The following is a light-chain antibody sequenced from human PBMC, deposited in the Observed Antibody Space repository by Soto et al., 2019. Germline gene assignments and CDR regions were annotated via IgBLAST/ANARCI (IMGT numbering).Light chain of an antibody. Sequence: EIVRTQSPATLSVSLGERATLSCSASQSVSSNLAWYRQKPGQAPRFLIYGASTMATGSPARFSGSGSGTEFTLTISSLQSEDFAVYYCQQYYIWWTFGQGTKVEIK. J-gene: IGKJ1*01. V-gene: IGKV3-15*01. CDR2: GAS. CDR1: QSVSSN. CDR3: QQYYIWWT.